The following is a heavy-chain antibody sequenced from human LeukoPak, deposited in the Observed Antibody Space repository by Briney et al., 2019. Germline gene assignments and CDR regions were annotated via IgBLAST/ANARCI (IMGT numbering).Heavy chain of an antibody. D-gene: IGHD1-26*01. J-gene: IGHJ4*02. CDR2: ISSSNSYT. Sequence: PGGSLRLSCAAAGFIISDYYMSWIRQAPGKGLEWVSYISSSNSYTNYADSVKGRFTISRDNAKKSLYLEMNSLRAEDTAVYYCARDFTTWGYSGLFDYWGQGTLVTVSS. V-gene: IGHV3-11*06. CDR1: GFIISDYY. CDR3: ARDFTTWGYSGLFDY.